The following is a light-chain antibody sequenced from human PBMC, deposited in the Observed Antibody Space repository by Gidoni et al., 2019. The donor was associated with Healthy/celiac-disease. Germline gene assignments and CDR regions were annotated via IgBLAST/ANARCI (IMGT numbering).Light chain of an antibody. CDR3: QQYNNWPRT. J-gene: IGKJ1*01. CDR2: GAS. V-gene: IGKV3-15*01. Sequence: EIVMTQSPATLSVYPGERATLSCRASQSVSSNLAWYQQKPGQAPRLLIYGASTRATGIPARFSGSGSGTEFTLTISSLQSEDFAVYYCQQYNNWPRTFXXXTKVEIK. CDR1: QSVSSN.